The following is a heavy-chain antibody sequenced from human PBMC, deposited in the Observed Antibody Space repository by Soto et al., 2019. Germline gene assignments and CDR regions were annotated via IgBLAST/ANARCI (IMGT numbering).Heavy chain of an antibody. CDR1: GFTFSSYG. D-gene: IGHD2-2*01. CDR3: ARDSRYCSSTSCSPYYYYYGMDV. J-gene: IGHJ6*02. CDR2: IWYDGSNK. Sequence: GGSLRLSCAASGFTFSSYGMHWVRQSPGKGLEWVAVIWYDGSNKYYADSVKGRFTISRDNSKNTLYLQMNSLRAEDTAVYYCARDSRYCSSTSCSPYYYYYGMDVWGQGTTVTVSS. V-gene: IGHV3-33*01.